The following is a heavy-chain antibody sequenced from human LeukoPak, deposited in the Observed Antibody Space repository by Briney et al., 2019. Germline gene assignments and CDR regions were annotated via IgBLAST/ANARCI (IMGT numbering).Heavy chain of an antibody. D-gene: IGHD3-9*01. CDR1: GYTFTSYA. V-gene: IGHV1-3*01. Sequence: ASVKVSCKASGYTFTSYAMHWVRQAPGQRLEWMGWINAGNGNTKYSQKFQGRVTITRDTSASTAYMELSSLRSEDTAVYYCARDLLYYDILTGYLVAPPAQLFDYWGQGTLVTVSS. CDR2: INAGNGNT. CDR3: ARDLLYYDILTGYLVAPPAQLFDY. J-gene: IGHJ4*02.